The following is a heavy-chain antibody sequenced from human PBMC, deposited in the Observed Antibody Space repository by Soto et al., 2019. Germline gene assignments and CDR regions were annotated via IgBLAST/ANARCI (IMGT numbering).Heavy chain of an antibody. CDR2: ISYDGSNK. J-gene: IGHJ4*02. CDR3: ARHTGHGGNIDY. D-gene: IGHD2-8*02. Sequence: GGSLRLSCAASGFTFSSYAMHWVRQAPGKGLEWVAVISYDGSNKYYADSVKGRFTISRDNSKNTLYLQWISLKASDTAMYFCARHTGHGGNIDYWGQGALVTVSS. V-gene: IGHV3-30-3*01. CDR1: GFTFSSYA.